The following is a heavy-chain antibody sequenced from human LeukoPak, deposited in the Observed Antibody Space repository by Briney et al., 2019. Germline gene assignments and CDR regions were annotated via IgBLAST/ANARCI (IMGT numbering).Heavy chain of an antibody. CDR2: ISGSGGST. CDR3: AKDKAQAYYASGSLVL. D-gene: IGHD3-10*01. V-gene: IGHV3-23*01. CDR1: GFTFSSYA. Sequence: GGSLRLSCAASGFTFSSYAMSWVRQAPGKGLEWVSAISGSGGSTYYADSVKGRFTISRDNSKNTLYLQMNSLRTEDTALYYCAKDKAQAYYASGSLVLWGQGTLVTVSS. J-gene: IGHJ4*02.